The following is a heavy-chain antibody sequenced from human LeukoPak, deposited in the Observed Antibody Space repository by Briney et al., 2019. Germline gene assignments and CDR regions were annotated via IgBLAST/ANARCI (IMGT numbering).Heavy chain of an antibody. CDR1: GGSITSGPHH. D-gene: IGHD1-14*01. Sequence: SQTLSLTCTVSGGSITSGPHHWNWIRQSAEKGLEWIGRVQTTGSLDYNPSLKSRVTISMDTSTNHFSLMMNSLTTTDTAVYYCARVTKSPRTTVLTSFWYFDLWGRGTLVTVSS. CDR2: VQTTGSL. CDR3: ARVTKSPRTTVLTSFWYFDL. J-gene: IGHJ2*01. V-gene: IGHV4-61*02.